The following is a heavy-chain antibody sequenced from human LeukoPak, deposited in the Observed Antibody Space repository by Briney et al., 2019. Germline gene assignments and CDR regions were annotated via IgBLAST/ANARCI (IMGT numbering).Heavy chain of an antibody. CDR1: GGSISSYY. CDR3: AREVLVGSGGGFDY. D-gene: IGHD6-19*01. J-gene: IGHJ4*02. Sequence: SETLSLTCTVSGGSISSYYWSWIRQPPGKGLEWIGCIYYSGSTNYNPSLKSRVTISVDTSKNQFSLKLSSVTAADTAVYYCAREVLVGSGGGFDYWGQGTLVTVSS. CDR2: IYYSGST. V-gene: IGHV4-59*01.